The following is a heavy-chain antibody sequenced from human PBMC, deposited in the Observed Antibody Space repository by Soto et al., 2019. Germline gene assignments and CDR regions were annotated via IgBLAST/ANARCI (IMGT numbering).Heavy chain of an antibody. J-gene: IGHJ4*02. CDR1: GGSISSGGYY. CDR3: XSSKSGTYLWYFDY. V-gene: IGHV4-31*03. D-gene: IGHD1-26*01. CDR2: IYYSGST. Sequence: SETLSLTCTVSGGSISSGGYYWSWIRQHPGKGLEWIGYIYYSGSTYYNPSLKSRVTISVDTSKNQFSLKLSSVTAADTAVYYCXSSKSGTYLWYFDYWGQGTLLTVSS.